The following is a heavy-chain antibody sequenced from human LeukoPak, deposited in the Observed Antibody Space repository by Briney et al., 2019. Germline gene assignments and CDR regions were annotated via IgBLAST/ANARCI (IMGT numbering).Heavy chain of an antibody. CDR2: ISGSGGST. CDR3: AKGKQPGYYGMDV. D-gene: IGHD1-14*01. Sequence: NPGGSLRLSCAASGFTFSSYGMSWVRQAPGKGLEWVSAISGSGGSTYYADSVKGRFTISRDNSKNTLYLQMNSLRAEDTAVYYCAKGKQPGYYGMDVWGQGITVTVSS. V-gene: IGHV3-23*01. J-gene: IGHJ6*02. CDR1: GFTFSSYG.